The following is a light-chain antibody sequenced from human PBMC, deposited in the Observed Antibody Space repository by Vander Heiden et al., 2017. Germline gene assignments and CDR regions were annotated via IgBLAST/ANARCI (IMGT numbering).Light chain of an antibody. CDR2: DDS. Sequence: SYVLTQPPSVSVAPGQTATITCGGNNIRSKSVHWSQQKPGQAPVLVVYDDSDRPSGIPERFSGSNSGNTATLTISRVEAGDEADYYCQVWDRSSDHYVFGTGTRVTVL. CDR3: QVWDRSSDHYV. V-gene: IGLV3-21*02. J-gene: IGLJ1*01. CDR1: NIRSKS.